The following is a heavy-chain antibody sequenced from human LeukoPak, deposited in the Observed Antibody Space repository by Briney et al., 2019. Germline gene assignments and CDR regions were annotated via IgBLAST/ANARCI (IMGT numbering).Heavy chain of an antibody. V-gene: IGHV4-61*02. D-gene: IGHD4/OR15-4a*01. CDR2: IYTSGST. CDR1: GGSISSGSYY. J-gene: IGHJ3*02. CDR3: ARELHDYGVVDDEDAFDI. Sequence: PSQTLSLTCTVSGGSISSGSYYWSWIRQPAGKRLEWIGRIYTSGSTNYNPSLKSRVTMSVDTSKNQFSLKLSSVTAADTAVYYCARELHDYGVVDDEDAFDIWGQGTMVTVSS.